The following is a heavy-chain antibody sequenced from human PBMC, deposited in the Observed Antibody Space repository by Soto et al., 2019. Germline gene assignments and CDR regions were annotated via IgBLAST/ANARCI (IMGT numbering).Heavy chain of an antibody. CDR2: SKNKANGYTM. D-gene: IGHD3-3*01. CDR3: AIVGRTG. V-gene: IGHV3-72*01. Sequence: EVQVVESGGGLVQPGGSLRLSCAVSGLTFSDYYFDWVRQSPGKGLEWVGRSKNKANGYTMEYAASVKGRFTISRDDSKNSVFLQMSSLKTEDTAVYYCAIVGRTGWGQGTTVTVPS. J-gene: IGHJ3*01. CDR1: GLTFSDYY.